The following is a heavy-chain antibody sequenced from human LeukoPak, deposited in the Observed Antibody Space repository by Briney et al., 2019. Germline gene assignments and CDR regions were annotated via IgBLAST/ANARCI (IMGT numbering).Heavy chain of an antibody. CDR1: GFTFGSHA. J-gene: IGHJ2*01. CDR3: ARDFWDDFEYFDL. V-gene: IGHV3-23*01. CDR2: INGSGSST. Sequence: GGSLRLSCPASGFTFGSHAMSWVRQAARRGREWVSSINGSGSSTYYADSVKGRVSISRDNSKNTLYLQMNSLRVEDTALYYCARDFWDDFEYFDLWGRGTLVTVSS. D-gene: IGHD3-3*01.